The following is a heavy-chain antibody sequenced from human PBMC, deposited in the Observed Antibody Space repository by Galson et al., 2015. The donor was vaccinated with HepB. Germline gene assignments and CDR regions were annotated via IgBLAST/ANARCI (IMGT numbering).Heavy chain of an antibody. V-gene: IGHV3-21*01. CDR2: ISSSSYI. D-gene: IGHD3-22*01. CDR3: ARDHYDSSGYIWYFDL. J-gene: IGHJ2*01. Sequence: SLRLSCAASGFTFSSYSMNWVRQAPGKGLEWVSSISSSSYIYCADSVKGRFTISRDNAKNSLYLQMNSLRAEDTAVYYCARDHYDSSGYIWYFDLWGRGTLVTVSS. CDR1: GFTFSSYS.